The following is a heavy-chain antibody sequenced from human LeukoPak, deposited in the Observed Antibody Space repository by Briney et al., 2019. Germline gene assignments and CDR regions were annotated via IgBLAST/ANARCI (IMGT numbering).Heavy chain of an antibody. Sequence: GGSLRLSCAASGFTFDDYAMHWVRQAPGKGLEWVSLISGDGGSTYYADSVKGRFTISRDNSKNSLYLQMNSLRTEDTALYYCAKTARGFILVEYYFDYWGQGTLVTVSS. D-gene: IGHD6-6*01. J-gene: IGHJ4*02. V-gene: IGHV3-43*02. CDR3: AKTARGFILVEYYFDY. CDR1: GFTFDDYA. CDR2: ISGDGGST.